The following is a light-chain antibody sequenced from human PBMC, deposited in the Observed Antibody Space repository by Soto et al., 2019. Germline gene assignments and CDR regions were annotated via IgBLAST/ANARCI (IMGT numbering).Light chain of an antibody. V-gene: IGLV2-23*02. CDR1: RSDVGSSNL. J-gene: IGLJ7*01. Sequence: QSVLTQPASVSGSPGQSITISCTGTRSDVGSSNLVSWYQQYPGKVPKLMLYEITKRPSGVSNRFSGSKSGNTASLTISGLQAEDEADYYCCSSAGGGTFFVFGAGTQLTVL. CDR3: CSSAGGGTFFV. CDR2: EIT.